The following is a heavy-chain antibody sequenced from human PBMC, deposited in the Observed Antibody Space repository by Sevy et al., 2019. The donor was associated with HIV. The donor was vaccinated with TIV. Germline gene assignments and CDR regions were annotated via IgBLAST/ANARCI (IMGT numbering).Heavy chain of an antibody. D-gene: IGHD2-21*02. Sequence: GGSLRLSCAASGFTFDYGMSWVRQAPGKGLEWVSAIIGNGVLTSYVESVRGRFTISRDNAKNSLYLQMNSLRADDTALYFCAREKSCGGDCYYFDYWGQGALVTVSS. CDR1: GFTFDYG. CDR3: AREKSCGGDCYYFDY. J-gene: IGHJ4*02. CDR2: IIGNGVLT. V-gene: IGHV3-20*04.